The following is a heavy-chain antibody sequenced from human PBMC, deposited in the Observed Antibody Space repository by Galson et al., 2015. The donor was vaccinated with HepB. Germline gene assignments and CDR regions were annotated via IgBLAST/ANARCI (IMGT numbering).Heavy chain of an antibody. Sequence: SLRLSCAASEFIFSDYSMNWVRQGPGKGLEWISYISSTGYTIYYADSVKGRFTISRDNAKNSLYLQMNSLRAEDTAVYYCARDLDEELSPFDCWGQGTLVTVSS. CDR2: ISSTGYTI. V-gene: IGHV3-48*01. D-gene: IGHD3-16*02. CDR1: EFIFSDYS. J-gene: IGHJ4*02. CDR3: ARDLDEELSPFDC.